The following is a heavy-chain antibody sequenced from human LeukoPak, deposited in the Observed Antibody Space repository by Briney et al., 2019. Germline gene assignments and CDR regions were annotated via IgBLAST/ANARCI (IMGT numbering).Heavy chain of an antibody. CDR1: GFTFSSYE. J-gene: IGHJ4*02. CDR2: IYTGGST. Sequence: PGGSLRLSCAASGFTFSSYEMNWVRQAPGKGLEWVSVIYTGGSTFYADSVKGRFTISRDNSKNTLYLQMNSLRAEDTAVYYCARALYYFDYWGQGILVTVSS. CDR3: ARALYYFDY. V-gene: IGHV3-66*01.